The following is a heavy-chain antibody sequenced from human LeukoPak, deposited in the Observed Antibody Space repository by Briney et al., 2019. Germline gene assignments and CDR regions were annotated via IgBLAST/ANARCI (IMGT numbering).Heavy chain of an antibody. V-gene: IGHV3-30*03. CDR3: ARDGSGSEYNWFDP. J-gene: IGHJ5*02. D-gene: IGHD3-10*01. CDR2: ISYDGSNK. Sequence: PGGSLRLSCAASGFTFSSYGMHWVRQAPGKGLEWVAVISYDGSNKYYADSVKGRFTISRDNSKNTLYLQMNSLRAEDTAVYYCARDGSGSEYNWFDPWGQGTLVTVSS. CDR1: GFTFSSYG.